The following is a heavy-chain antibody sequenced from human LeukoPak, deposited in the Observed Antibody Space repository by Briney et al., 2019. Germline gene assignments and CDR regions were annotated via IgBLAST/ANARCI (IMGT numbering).Heavy chain of an antibody. V-gene: IGHV3-13*01. Sequence: GGPLRLSCAASGFTFSSYDMHWVRHATGKGLEWVSAIGTAGDTYYPGSVKGRFTISRENAKNSLYLQMNSLRAEDTAVYYCARAVSNWFDPWGQGTLVTVSS. J-gene: IGHJ5*02. CDR1: GFTFSSYD. D-gene: IGHD6-19*01. CDR3: ARAVSNWFDP. CDR2: IGTAGDT.